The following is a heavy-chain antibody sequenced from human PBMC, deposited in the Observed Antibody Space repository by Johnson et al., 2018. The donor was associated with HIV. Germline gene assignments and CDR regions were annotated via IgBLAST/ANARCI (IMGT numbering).Heavy chain of an antibody. V-gene: IGHV3-48*01. D-gene: IGHD3-9*01. Sequence: VQLVESGGGVVRPGGSLRLSCAASGFTFSSYWMSWVRQAPGKGLEWVSYISSSGSTIYYADSVKGRFTISRDNSKNTLYLQMNSLRVEDTAVYYCASEIVYDILTGAFDIWGQGTMVTVSS. CDR2: ISSSGSTI. CDR1: GFTFSSYW. J-gene: IGHJ3*02. CDR3: ASEIVYDILTGAFDI.